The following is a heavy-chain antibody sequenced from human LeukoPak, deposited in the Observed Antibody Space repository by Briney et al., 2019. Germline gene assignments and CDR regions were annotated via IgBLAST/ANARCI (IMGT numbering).Heavy chain of an antibody. CDR2: IKSNADGGTP. Sequence: GGSLRLSCAASGFSFMNAWMIWVRQAPGKGLEWVGRIKSNADGGTPDYAAPARGRFTIARDDSKNTLYLQMNSLKTEDTAVYYCTTFYHEYSPYWGRGTLVTVSS. CDR1: GFSFMNAW. D-gene: IGHD2/OR15-2a*01. J-gene: IGHJ4*02. CDR3: TTFYHEYSPY. V-gene: IGHV3-15*01.